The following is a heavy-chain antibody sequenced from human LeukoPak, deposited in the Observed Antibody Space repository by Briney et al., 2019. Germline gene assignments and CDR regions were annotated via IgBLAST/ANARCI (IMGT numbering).Heavy chain of an antibody. CDR2: IYYSGST. CDR1: GGSISSGGYY. V-gene: IGHV4-31*03. Sequence: SETLSLTCTVSGGSISSGGYYWSWIRQHPGKGLEWIGYIYYSGSTYYNPSLKSRVTISVDTSKNQFSLKLSSATAADTAVYYCAREVLSSYYDILTGYHPMGAFDIWGQGTMVTVSS. J-gene: IGHJ3*02. CDR3: AREVLSSYYDILTGYHPMGAFDI. D-gene: IGHD3-9*01.